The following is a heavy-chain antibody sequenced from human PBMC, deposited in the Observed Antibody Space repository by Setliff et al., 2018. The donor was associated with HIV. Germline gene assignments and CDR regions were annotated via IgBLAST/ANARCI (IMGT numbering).Heavy chain of an antibody. D-gene: IGHD3-10*01. CDR1: GGSISSGSYY. CDR2: IYTSGST. V-gene: IGHV4-61*09. Sequence: PSETLSLTCTVAGGSISSGSYYWSWIRQPAGKGLEWIGHIYTSGSTNYNPSLKSRVTISADTSENQFSLKLRSVTAADTAVYYCALGMVRGARYYYYYYMAVWGKGTTVTVSS. CDR3: ALGMVRGARYYYYYYMAV. J-gene: IGHJ6*03.